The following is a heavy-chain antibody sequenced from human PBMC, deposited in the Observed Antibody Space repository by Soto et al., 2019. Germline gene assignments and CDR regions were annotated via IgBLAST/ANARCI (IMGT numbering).Heavy chain of an antibody. CDR1: GFTFSSYS. CDR2: ISSSSSTI. V-gene: IGHV3-48*01. Sequence: HPGGSLRLSCAASGFTFSSYSMNWVRQAPGKGLEWVSYISSSSSTIYYADSVKGRFTISRDNAKNSLYLQTNSLRAEDTAVYYCARDFGFDWSNTIDYWGQGTLVTVSS. J-gene: IGHJ4*02. D-gene: IGHD3-9*01. CDR3: ARDFGFDWSNTIDY.